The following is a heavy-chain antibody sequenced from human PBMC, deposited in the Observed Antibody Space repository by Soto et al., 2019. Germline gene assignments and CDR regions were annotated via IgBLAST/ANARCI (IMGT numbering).Heavy chain of an antibody. CDR3: VRDGSKTLRDCFDP. Sequence: QVQVQEPGPGLVKPSETLALTCSVSGGSMSKFYLSWIRQTAGKGLEWMGRVYATGTSDYNPSLRSRIAMSVDISKKTFSLRLRSVTAADTGVYYCVRDGSKTLRDCFDPWGQGILVTVSS. CDR1: GGSMSKFY. D-gene: IGHD4-17*01. V-gene: IGHV4-4*07. CDR2: VYATGTS. J-gene: IGHJ5*02.